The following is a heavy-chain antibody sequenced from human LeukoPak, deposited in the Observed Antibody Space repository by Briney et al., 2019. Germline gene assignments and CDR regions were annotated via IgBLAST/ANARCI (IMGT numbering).Heavy chain of an antibody. D-gene: IGHD2-21*02. J-gene: IGHJ6*02. Sequence: GGSLRLSCAASGFTFSSYSMNWVRQAPGKGLEWVAVISYDGSNKYYADSVKGRFTISRDNSKNTLYLQMNSLRAEDTAVYYCARVPVVTSSYGMDVWGQGTTVTVSS. V-gene: IGHV3-30*03. CDR1: GFTFSSYS. CDR3: ARVPVVTSSYGMDV. CDR2: ISYDGSNK.